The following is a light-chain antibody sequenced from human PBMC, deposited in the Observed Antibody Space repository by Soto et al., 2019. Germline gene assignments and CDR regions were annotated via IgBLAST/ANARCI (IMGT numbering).Light chain of an antibody. CDR2: GAS. Sequence: EIVMTQSPATLSVSPGERATFSFRASQSVNTNLAWYQLKPGQAPRLLVYGASIRATGIPARFSGSGSGTDFTLTISRLEPEDFAVYYCQQYNNWPWTFGQGTKVDIK. CDR3: QQYNNWPWT. V-gene: IGKV3-15*01. CDR1: QSVNTN. J-gene: IGKJ1*01.